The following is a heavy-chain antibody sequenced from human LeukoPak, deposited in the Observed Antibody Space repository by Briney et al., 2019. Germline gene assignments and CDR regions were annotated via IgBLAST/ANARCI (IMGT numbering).Heavy chain of an antibody. CDR3: ARQEREAVAVWFDP. D-gene: IGHD6-19*01. V-gene: IGHV4-59*08. J-gene: IGHJ5*02. Sequence: PSETLSLTCDVSGGSISSYYWSWIRQPPGKGLEWIGYIYYSGSTNYNPSLKSRVTISVDTSKNQFSLKLSSVTAADTAVYYCARQEREAVAVWFDPWGQGTLVTVSS. CDR2: IYYSGST. CDR1: GGSISSYY.